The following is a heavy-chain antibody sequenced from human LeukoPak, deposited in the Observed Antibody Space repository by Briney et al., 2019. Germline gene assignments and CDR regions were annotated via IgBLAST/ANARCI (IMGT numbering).Heavy chain of an antibody. CDR1: GFSFSSYG. CDR2: ISYDGSNK. CDR3: ARRLAVAGTRGGFNWFDP. V-gene: IGHV3-30*06. J-gene: IGHJ5*02. Sequence: GGSLRLSCAASGFSFSSYGLLWVRQAPGKGLEWVAVISYDGSNKYYADSVKGRFTISRDNSKNTLYLQMNSLRAEDTAVYYCARRLAVAGTRGGFNWFDPWGQGTLVTVSS. D-gene: IGHD6-19*01.